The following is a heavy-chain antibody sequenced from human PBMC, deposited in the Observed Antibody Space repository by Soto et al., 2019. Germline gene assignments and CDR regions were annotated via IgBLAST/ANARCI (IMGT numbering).Heavy chain of an antibody. CDR1: GGSISSGGYY. J-gene: IGHJ6*02. CDR3: ARAYGSGLDYGMDV. CDR2: IYYSGST. D-gene: IGHD3-10*01. Sequence: LSLTCTVSGGSISSGGYYWSWIRQHPGKGLEWIGYIYYSGSTYYNPSLKSRVTISVDTSKNQFSLKLSSVTAADTAVYYCARAYGSGLDYGMDVWGQGTTVTVSS. V-gene: IGHV4-31*03.